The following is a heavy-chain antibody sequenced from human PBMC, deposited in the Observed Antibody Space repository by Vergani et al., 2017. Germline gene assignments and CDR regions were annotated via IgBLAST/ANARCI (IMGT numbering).Heavy chain of an antibody. Sequence: QVQLQQWGAGLLKPSETLSLTCAVYGGSFSGYYWNWIRQPPGKGLERIGEVSHSGSTNYNPSLKSRVIISLDTSKNQFSLKLNSVTAADTAVYYCARGRVGYSYGYQYWYFDLWGRGALVTVSP. CDR3: ARGRVGYSYGYQYWYFDL. D-gene: IGHD5-18*01. V-gene: IGHV4-34*01. J-gene: IGHJ2*01. CDR1: GGSFSGYY. CDR2: VSHSGST.